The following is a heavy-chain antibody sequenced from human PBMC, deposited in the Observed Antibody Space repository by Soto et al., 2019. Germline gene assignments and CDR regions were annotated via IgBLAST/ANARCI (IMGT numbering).Heavy chain of an antibody. Sequence: GASVKVSCKASGYTFTSYGISWVRQAPGQGLEWMGWISAYNGNTNYAQKLQGRVTMTTDTSTSTAYMELRSLRSDDTAVYYCARVGTQTYTMVRGRQNWFDPWGQGTLVTVSS. CDR2: ISAYNGNT. J-gene: IGHJ5*02. CDR1: GYTFTSYG. V-gene: IGHV1-18*01. CDR3: ARVGTQTYTMVRGRQNWFDP. D-gene: IGHD3-10*01.